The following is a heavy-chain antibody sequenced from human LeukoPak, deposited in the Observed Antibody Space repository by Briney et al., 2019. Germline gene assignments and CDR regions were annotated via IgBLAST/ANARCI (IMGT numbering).Heavy chain of an antibody. CDR1: GFTFSSYA. J-gene: IGHJ4*02. D-gene: IGHD3-9*01. CDR2: ISGSGGST. V-gene: IGHV3-23*01. CDR3: AKDRGYDILTGYSYFDY. Sequence: PGGSLRLSCAASGFTFSSYAMSWVRQAPGKGLEWVSAISGSGGSTYYADSVKGRFTISRDNSKNTLYLQMNSLRAEDTAVYYCAKDRGYDILTGYSYFDYWGQGTLVTVSS.